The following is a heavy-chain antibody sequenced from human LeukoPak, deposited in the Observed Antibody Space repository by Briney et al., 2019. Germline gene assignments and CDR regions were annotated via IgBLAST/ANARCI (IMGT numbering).Heavy chain of an antibody. CDR2: INPNNGGT. CDR3: ARDPYSNYFDY. V-gene: IGHV1-2*02. Sequence: ASVKVSCKASGYTFTGYYMHWVRQAPGQGLEWMGWINPNNGGTNYAQKFRGRVTMTRDTSISTAYMELNRLRSDDTAVYYCARDPYSNYFDYWGQGTLVTVSS. CDR1: GYTFTGYY. D-gene: IGHD5-18*01. J-gene: IGHJ4*02.